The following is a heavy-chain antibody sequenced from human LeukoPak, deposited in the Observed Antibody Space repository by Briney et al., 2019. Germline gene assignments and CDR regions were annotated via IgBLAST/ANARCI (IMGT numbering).Heavy chain of an antibody. J-gene: IGHJ4*02. D-gene: IGHD6-6*01. CDR3: ARGSMGYFDY. Sequence: SCKASGFTFSSYAMHWVCQAPGKGLEWVAVISYDGSNKYYADSVKGRFTISRDNSKNTLYLQMNSLRAEDTAVYYCARGSMGYFDYWGQGTLVTVSS. CDR1: GFTFSSYA. CDR2: ISYDGSNK. V-gene: IGHV3-30*04.